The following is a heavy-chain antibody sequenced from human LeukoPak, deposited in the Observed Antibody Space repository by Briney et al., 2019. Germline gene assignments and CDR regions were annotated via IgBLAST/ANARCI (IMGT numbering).Heavy chain of an antibody. D-gene: IGHD2-15*01. V-gene: IGHV3-74*01. J-gene: IGHJ4*02. CDR1: GFTFSSYW. CDR3: ARGRRTDIEY. CDR2: INSDGSST. Sequence: GGSLRLSCAASGFTFSSYWLHSVRQAPGKGLVWVSRINSDGSSTSYADSVEGRFTISRDNAKNTLYLQMNSLRAEDTAVYFCARGRRTDIEYWGQGTLVTVSS.